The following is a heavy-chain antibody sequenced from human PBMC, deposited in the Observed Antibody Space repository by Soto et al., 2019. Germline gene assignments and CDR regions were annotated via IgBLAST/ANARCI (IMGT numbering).Heavy chain of an antibody. CDR1: GGSISSGGYS. J-gene: IGHJ4*02. V-gene: IGHV4-30-2*01. Sequence: LSLTCAVSGGSISSGGYSWSWIRQPPGKGLEWIGYIYHSGSTYYNPSLKSRVTISVDRSKNQFSLKLSSVTAADTAVYYCARGLDYYDSSGYYLGFFDYWGQGTLVTVSS. D-gene: IGHD3-22*01. CDR2: IYHSGST. CDR3: ARGLDYYDSSGYYLGFFDY.